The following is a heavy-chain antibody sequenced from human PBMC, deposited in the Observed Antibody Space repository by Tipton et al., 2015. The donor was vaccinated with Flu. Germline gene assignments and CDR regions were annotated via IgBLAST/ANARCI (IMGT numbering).Heavy chain of an antibody. CDR3: ARDDGDYGSESYHYYYGMDV. CDR2: ISYTGST. J-gene: IGHJ6*02. Sequence: TLSLTCTVSGGSISSFYWSWIRQPPGKGLEYIGYISYTGSTNYNPSLKTRVTISVDTSKNQFSLKLSSVTAADTAVYYCARDDGDYGSESYHYYYGMDVWGQGTTVTVSS. CDR1: GGSISSFY. D-gene: IGHD3-10*01. V-gene: IGHV4-59*12.